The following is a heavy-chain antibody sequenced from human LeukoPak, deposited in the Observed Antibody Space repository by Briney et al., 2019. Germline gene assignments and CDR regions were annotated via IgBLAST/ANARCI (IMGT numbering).Heavy chain of an antibody. CDR1: GYTFTSYG. V-gene: IGHV1-18*01. Sequence: ASVKVSCKASGYTFTSYGISWVRQAPGQGLEWMGWISAYNGNTNYAQKLQGRVTMTTDTSTSTAYMELRSLRSDDTAVYYCARDTYDIWTVIFAPDYGGQEPLFPAPS. J-gene: IGHJ4*02. CDR2: ISAYNGNT. D-gene: IGHD3-9*01. CDR3: ARDTYDIWTVIFAPDY.